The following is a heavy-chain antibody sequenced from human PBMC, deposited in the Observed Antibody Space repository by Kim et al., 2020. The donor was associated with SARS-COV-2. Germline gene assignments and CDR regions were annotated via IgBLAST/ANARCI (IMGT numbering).Heavy chain of an antibody. CDR2: IWYDGSNK. D-gene: IGHD2-2*01. Sequence: GGSLRLSCAASGFTFSSYDMHWVRQAPGKGLEWVAVIWYDGSNKYYADSVKGRFTISRDNSKNTLYLQMNSMRAEDTAVYYCARGRVVVPAAMAGGYFDYWGQGTLVTVSS. V-gene: IGHV3-33*01. J-gene: IGHJ4*02. CDR1: GFTFSSYD. CDR3: ARGRVVVPAAMAGGYFDY.